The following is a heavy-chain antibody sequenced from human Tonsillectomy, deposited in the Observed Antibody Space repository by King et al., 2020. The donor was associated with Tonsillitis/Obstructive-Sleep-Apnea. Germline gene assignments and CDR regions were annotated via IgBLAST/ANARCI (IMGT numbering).Heavy chain of an antibody. V-gene: IGHV4-4*07. CDR2: IYTSGST. CDR3: ARGGDDYYYYGMGV. CDR1: GGSISGYY. J-gene: IGHJ6*02. Sequence: QLQESGPGLVKPSETLSLTCTVSGGSISGYYWSWIRQPAGKGLEWIGRIYTSGSTNSNPTLKSRVTISVDTSKNQFSLKLSSVTAADTAVYYCARGGDDYYYYGMGVWGQGTTVTVSS.